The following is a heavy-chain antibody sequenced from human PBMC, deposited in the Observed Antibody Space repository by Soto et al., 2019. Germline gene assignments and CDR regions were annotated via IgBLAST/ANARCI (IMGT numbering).Heavy chain of an antibody. J-gene: IGHJ4*02. CDR3: ARQNWNDGLDY. CDR1: GYSFTSYW. D-gene: IGHD1-1*01. V-gene: IGHV5-51*01. CDR2: IYPGDSDT. Sequence: GESLKISCKGSGYSFTSYWIGWVRQMPGKGLEWMGFIYPGDSDTRYSPSFQGQFTISADKSISTAYLQWSSLKASDTAMYYCARQNWNDGLDYWGQGTLVTVSS.